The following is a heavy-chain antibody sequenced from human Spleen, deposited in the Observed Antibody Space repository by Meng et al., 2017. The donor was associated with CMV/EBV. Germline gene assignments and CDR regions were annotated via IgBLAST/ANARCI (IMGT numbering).Heavy chain of an antibody. Sequence: SETLSLTCTVSGGSISSYYWSWIRQPAGKGLEWIGRIYTSGSTNYNPSLKSRVTISVDTSKNQFSLKLSSVTAADTAVYYCASGITGTPGVGYFDYWGQGTLVTVSS. CDR1: GGSISSYY. CDR3: ASGITGTPGVGYFDY. V-gene: IGHV4-4*07. D-gene: IGHD1-7*01. J-gene: IGHJ4*02. CDR2: IYTSGST.